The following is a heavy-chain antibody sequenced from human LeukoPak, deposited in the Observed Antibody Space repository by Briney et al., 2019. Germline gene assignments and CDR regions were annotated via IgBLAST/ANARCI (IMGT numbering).Heavy chain of an antibody. V-gene: IGHV4-34*01. D-gene: IGHD4-23*01. J-gene: IGHJ4*02. CDR1: GGSFSGYY. Sequence: PSETLSLTCAVYGGSFSGYYWSWIRQPPGKGLEWIGDINHSGNTNYNPSLKSRVTLSVDTSKNEFSLKLSSVTAADTAVYYCARFSAGDGGNFDYWGQGTLVTVSS. CDR2: INHSGNT. CDR3: ARFSAGDGGNFDY.